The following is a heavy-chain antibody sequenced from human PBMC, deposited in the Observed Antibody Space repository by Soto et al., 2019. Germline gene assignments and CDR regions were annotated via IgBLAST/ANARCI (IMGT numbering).Heavy chain of an antibody. J-gene: IGHJ4*02. CDR1: GGTFNSYL. CDR3: ARWRHQPPLGIYFAT. V-gene: IGHV1-69*06. CDR2: IIPALGTA. D-gene: IGHD1-20*01. Sequence: QVQLVQSGAEVKNPGSSVKVSCKSSGGTFNSYLIDWVRQAPGQGREWMGAIIPALGTAKYAQKFQGRVTITAENSPTTVYMEPRTLTSEATAVYYCARWRHQPPLGIYFATWGQGTLVSVSS.